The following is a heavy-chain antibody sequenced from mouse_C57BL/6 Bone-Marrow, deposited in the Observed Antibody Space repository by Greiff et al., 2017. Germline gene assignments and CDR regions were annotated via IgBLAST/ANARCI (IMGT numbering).Heavy chain of an antibody. Sequence: QVQLQQPGTELVKPGASVKLSCKASGYTFTSYWMHWVKQRPGQGLEWIGNINPSNGGTNYNEKFNSKATLTVDKSSSTAYMQLSSLTSEDSAVYYCARGDYYASYYFDYWGQGTTLTVSS. J-gene: IGHJ2*01. CDR3: ARGDYYASYYFDY. CDR2: INPSNGGT. CDR1: GYTFTSYW. D-gene: IGHD1-1*01. V-gene: IGHV1-53*01.